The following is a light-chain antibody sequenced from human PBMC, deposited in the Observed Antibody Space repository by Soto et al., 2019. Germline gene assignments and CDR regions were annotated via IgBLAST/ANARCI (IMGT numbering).Light chain of an antibody. V-gene: IGKV3-20*01. CDR3: QHYRTS. CDR1: QGVSSSY. J-gene: IGKJ4*01. Sequence: EIVLTQSPGTLSLSPGERATLSCRASQGVSSSYLAWYQQKPGQPPRLLIYGASSRATGIPDRFSGSVSGTDFTLTITRLEPEDYAVYYCQHYRTSFGGGTKVEIK. CDR2: GAS.